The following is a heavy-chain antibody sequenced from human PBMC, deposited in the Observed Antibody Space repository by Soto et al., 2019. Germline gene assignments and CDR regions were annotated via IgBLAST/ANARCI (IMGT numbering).Heavy chain of an antibody. CDR1: GASISSTPSGNW. Sequence: QVQLQESGPGLVRPSGTLSLSCAVSGASISSTPSGNWWSWVRQPPGKGLEWIGEIYYSGSTNYNPSLKSRVTMSVDKSKNQFFMKLTSVTAADTAVYYCARMVGATLVDFWGQGTLVTVSS. CDR2: IYYSGST. J-gene: IGHJ4*02. CDR3: ARMVGATLVDF. D-gene: IGHD1-26*01. V-gene: IGHV4-4*02.